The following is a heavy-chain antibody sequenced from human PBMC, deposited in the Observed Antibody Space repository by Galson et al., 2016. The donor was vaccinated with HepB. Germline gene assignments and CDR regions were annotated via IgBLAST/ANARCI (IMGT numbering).Heavy chain of an antibody. Sequence: SLRLSCAASGFTLDHYAMHWVRQAPGKGLEWVAGISWNSGSIGYAAPVKGRVTISRDNAKNSLYLQMNSLRAGDTALYYCAKDSGAYYYDSSGYRLNAFDIWGQGTMVTVSS. J-gene: IGHJ3*02. D-gene: IGHD3-22*01. CDR3: AKDSGAYYYDSSGYRLNAFDI. V-gene: IGHV3-9*01. CDR1: GFTLDHYA. CDR2: ISWNSGSI.